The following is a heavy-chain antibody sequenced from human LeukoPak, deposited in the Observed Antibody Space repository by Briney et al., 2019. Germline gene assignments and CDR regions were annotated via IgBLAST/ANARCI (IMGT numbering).Heavy chain of an antibody. J-gene: IGHJ3*02. CDR1: GYTFTGYY. Sequence: GASVKVSCKASGYTFTGYYMHWVRQAPGQGLEWMGWINPNSGGTNYAQKFQGRVTMTRDTSIGTAYMELSRLRSDDTAVYYCARERGRVAGTVKINDAFDIWGQGTLVTVSS. V-gene: IGHV1-2*02. CDR3: ARERGRVAGTVKINDAFDI. CDR2: INPNSGGT. D-gene: IGHD6-19*01.